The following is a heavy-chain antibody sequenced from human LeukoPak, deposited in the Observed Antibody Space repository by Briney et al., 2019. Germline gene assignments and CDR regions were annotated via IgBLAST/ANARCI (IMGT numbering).Heavy chain of an antibody. CDR2: IKTDGSIT. J-gene: IGHJ5*02. V-gene: IGHV3-74*01. CDR1: GFSFSVYW. Sequence: PGGSLRLSCAASGFSFSVYWMHWVRQAPGKGPVWVSRIKTDGSITDYADSVKGRFTISRDNAKNSLCLQMNSLRAEDTAVYYCARDVAALRYFDWLWSWGQGTLVTVSS. D-gene: IGHD3-9*01. CDR3: ARDVAALRYFDWLWS.